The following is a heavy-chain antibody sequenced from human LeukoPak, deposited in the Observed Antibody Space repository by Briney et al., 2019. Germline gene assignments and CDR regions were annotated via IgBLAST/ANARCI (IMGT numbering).Heavy chain of an antibody. CDR3: AREPTYSSSWHTSCDY. V-gene: IGHV3-21*01. Sequence: GGSLRLSCAASGFTFSSYSMNWVRQAPGKGLEWVSSISSSSSYIYYAGSVKGRFTISRDNAKNSLYLQMNSLRAEDTAVYYCAREPTYSSSWHTSCDYWGQGTLVTVSS. CDR1: GFTFSSYS. CDR2: ISSSSSYI. D-gene: IGHD6-13*01. J-gene: IGHJ4*02.